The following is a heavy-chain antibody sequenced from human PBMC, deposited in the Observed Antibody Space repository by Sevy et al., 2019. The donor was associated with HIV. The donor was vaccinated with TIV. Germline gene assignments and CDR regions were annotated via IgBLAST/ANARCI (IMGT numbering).Heavy chain of an antibody. CDR3: TREDYYGSGSFDY. CDR2: IYSGGST. J-gene: IGHJ4*02. CDR1: GFTVSSNY. Sequence: GGSLRLSCAASGFTVSSNYMSWVRQAPGKGLEWVSVIYSGGSTYYADSVKGRFTISRDNSKNTLYLKMNSLRAEDTAWYYCTREDYYGSGSFDYWGQGTLVTVSS. V-gene: IGHV3-53*01. D-gene: IGHD3-10*01.